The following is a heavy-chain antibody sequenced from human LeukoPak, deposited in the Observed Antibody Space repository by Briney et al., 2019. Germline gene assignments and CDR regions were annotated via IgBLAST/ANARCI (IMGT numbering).Heavy chain of an antibody. CDR2: INPNSGGT. D-gene: IGHD6-13*01. CDR1: GYTFTSYG. J-gene: IGHJ4*02. Sequence: VASVKVSCKASGYTFTSYGISWVRQAPGQGLEWMGWINPNSGGTNYAQKFQGRVTMTRDTSISTAYMELSRLRSDDTAVYYCARDRVAAAGILDYWGQGTLVTVSS. V-gene: IGHV1-2*02. CDR3: ARDRVAAAGILDY.